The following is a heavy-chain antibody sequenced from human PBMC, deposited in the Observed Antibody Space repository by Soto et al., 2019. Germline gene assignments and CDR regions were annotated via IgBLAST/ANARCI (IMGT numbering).Heavy chain of an antibody. CDR1: GFTFSSHW. D-gene: IGHD1-1*01. CDR3: TRDNNWSYDY. J-gene: IGHJ4*02. CDR2: IGPSGSGT. Sequence: GGSLRLSCAASGFTFSSHWMHWVRQAPGKGLVWVSHIGPSGSGTRDADSVQGRFTISRDNARNTLYLQMDSLRDEDTAVYYCTRDNNWSYDYWGQGILVTVSS. V-gene: IGHV3-74*01.